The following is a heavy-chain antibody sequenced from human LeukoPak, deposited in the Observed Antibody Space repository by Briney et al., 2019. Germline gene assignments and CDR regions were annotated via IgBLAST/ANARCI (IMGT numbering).Heavy chain of an antibody. J-gene: IGHJ5*02. CDR2: MNPNSGNT. CDR3: AVILWFGELLARNNNWFDP. V-gene: IGHV1-8*01. CDR1: GYTFTSYD. D-gene: IGHD3-10*01. Sequence: VASVKVSCKASGYTFTSYDINWVRQATGQGLEWMGWMNPNSGNTGYAQKFQGRVTMTRNTSISTAYMELSSLRSEDTAVYYCAVILWFGELLARNNNWFDPWGQGTLDTVSS.